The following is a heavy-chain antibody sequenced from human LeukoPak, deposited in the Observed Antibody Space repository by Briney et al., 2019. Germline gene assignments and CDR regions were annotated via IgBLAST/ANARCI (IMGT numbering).Heavy chain of an antibody. D-gene: IGHD6-13*01. Sequence: SVRVSCKASGGTFTSNVIIWVRQAPGQGLEWRGRIIPIIGTPDYAQKFQGRITITADKSTNTAYMELTSLKSDDTAVYYCARAGGSSWYVSLYYWGQGTLVTVSS. CDR1: GGTFTSNV. V-gene: IGHV1-69*04. CDR3: ARAGGSSWYVSLYY. CDR2: IIPIIGTP. J-gene: IGHJ4*02.